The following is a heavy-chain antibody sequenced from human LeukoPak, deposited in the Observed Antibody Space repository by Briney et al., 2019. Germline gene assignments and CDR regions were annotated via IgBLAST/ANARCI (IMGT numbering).Heavy chain of an antibody. CDR2: ISGTGGST. V-gene: IGHV3-23*01. CDR1: GFTFSSSA. D-gene: IGHD2-8*02. Sequence: GGSLRLSCAASGFTFSSSAMNWVRQAPGKGLEWVSTISGTGGSTYYSDSVRGRFTISRNNSKNTLYLQMNSLRAEDTAVYYCAKDPGGENYWGQGTLVTVSS. CDR3: AKDPGGENY. J-gene: IGHJ4*02.